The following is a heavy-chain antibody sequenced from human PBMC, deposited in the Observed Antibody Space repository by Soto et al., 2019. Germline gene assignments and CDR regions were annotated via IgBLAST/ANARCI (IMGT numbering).Heavy chain of an antibody. CDR1: GFTFTSYG. D-gene: IGHD2-2*01. CDR3: AKASGYCSSSTCSRLIYYYYGMDV. CDR2: ISYDGGDK. Sequence: QVQVVESGGGVVQPGRSLRLSCGASGFTFTSYGVHWVRQAPGKGLEWVAVISYDGGDKYYADSVKGRFTISRVNSKNTLYLQMNSLRAEDTAVYYCAKASGYCSSSTCSRLIYYYYGMDVWGQGTTVTVSS. J-gene: IGHJ6*02. V-gene: IGHV3-30*18.